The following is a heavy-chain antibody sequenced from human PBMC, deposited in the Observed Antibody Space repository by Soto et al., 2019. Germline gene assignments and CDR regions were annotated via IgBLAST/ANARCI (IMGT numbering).Heavy chain of an antibody. CDR1: GGSISNYY. CDR2: IYTSGST. V-gene: IGHV4-4*09. J-gene: IGHJ4*02. Sequence: LSLTCTVSGGSISNYYWNWIRQSPGKGLEYIGHIYTSGSTNYNPSLKSRVTISADTSKNQFSLNLSSVTVADTAVYYCARVKSDTSGSFYFDSWGQGTLVTV. CDR3: ARVKSDTSGSFYFDS. D-gene: IGHD3-22*01.